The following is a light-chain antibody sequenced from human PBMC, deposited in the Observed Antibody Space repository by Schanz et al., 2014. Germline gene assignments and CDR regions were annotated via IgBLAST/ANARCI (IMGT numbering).Light chain of an antibody. Sequence: EIVLTQSPATLSVSPGARATLSCRASQSVSSSVAWYQQKPGQAPRLLIFDASNRATGIPERFSGSGSVTDFTLTISRLEPEDSAVYYCQQYGALPFTFGGGTKVQI. J-gene: IGKJ4*01. CDR3: QQYGALPFT. CDR2: DAS. V-gene: IGKV3-20*01. CDR1: QSVSSS.